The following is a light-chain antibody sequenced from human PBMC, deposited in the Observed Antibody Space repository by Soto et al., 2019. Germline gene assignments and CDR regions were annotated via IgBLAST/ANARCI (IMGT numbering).Light chain of an antibody. CDR2: RNSDGSH. CDR1: SGHSNYA. V-gene: IGLV4-69*01. CDR3: QTWGTGIWV. Sequence: QSVLTQSPSASASLGASVKLTCTLSSGHSNYAIAWRQQQAEKGPRYFVKRNSDGSHSKRDGIPDRFSGSSSGAERYLTISSLQSEDAADYYCQTWGTGIWVFGGGTKLTVL. J-gene: IGLJ3*02.